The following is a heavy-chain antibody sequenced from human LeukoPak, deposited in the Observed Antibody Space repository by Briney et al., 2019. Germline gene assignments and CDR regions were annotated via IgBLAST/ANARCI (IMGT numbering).Heavy chain of an antibody. D-gene: IGHD2-21*01. CDR3: AKDRAFRPASEYFDY. CDR1: GFTFSSYA. CDR2: ISGSGGST. Sequence: PGGSLRLSCAASGFTFSSYAMSWVRQAPGKGLEWVSAISGSGGSTYYADSVKGRFTISRDNSKNTLYLQMNSLRAEDTAVYYCAKDRAFRPASEYFDYWGQGTLVTVSS. V-gene: IGHV3-23*01. J-gene: IGHJ4*02.